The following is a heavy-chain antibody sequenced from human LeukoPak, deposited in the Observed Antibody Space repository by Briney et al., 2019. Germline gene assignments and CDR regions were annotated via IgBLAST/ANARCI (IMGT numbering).Heavy chain of an antibody. CDR3: ARAFSVDY. V-gene: IGHV3-7*04. Sequence: GGSLRLSCAASGFTFSSYWMNWVRQAPGKGLEWVANIKQDGSQKYYVDSVKDRFTISRDSTKNSLYLQMDSLRAEDTGVYYCARAFSVDYWGQGTLVTVSS. D-gene: IGHD1-26*01. CDR1: GFTFSSYW. J-gene: IGHJ4*02. CDR2: IKQDGSQK.